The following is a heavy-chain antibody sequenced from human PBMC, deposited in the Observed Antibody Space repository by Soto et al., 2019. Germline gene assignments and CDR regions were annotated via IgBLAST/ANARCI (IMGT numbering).Heavy chain of an antibody. J-gene: IGHJ4*02. CDR3: ARDRAGYYSHFVY. Sequence: QVYLVQSGAEVKKPGSSVKVSCKALRGTFTNYAFSWVRQAPGQGLEWMGGIMPFFGSGNYAQKFQGRINITADESTSSVYLELTSLRSEDTAVYYCARDRAGYYSHFVYWCQGPLVTVSS. CDR1: RGTFTNYA. D-gene: IGHD3-22*01. V-gene: IGHV1-69*01. CDR2: IMPFFGSG.